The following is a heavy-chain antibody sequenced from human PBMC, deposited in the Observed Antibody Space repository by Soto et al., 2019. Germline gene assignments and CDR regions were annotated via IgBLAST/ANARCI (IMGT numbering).Heavy chain of an antibody. Sequence: ELQLVESGGGLVKPGRSLRLSCVGSGFTFEDYSLHWVRQVPGKGLERVAGISGDSGSMGYADGVRGRFTVSRDNAKSTPFVLMSSRSPEDTALDYCTKRKSARPCFAAFDLWGQGTMVTVSS. J-gene: IGHJ3*01. CDR1: GFTFEDYS. CDR3: TKRKSARPCFAAFDL. D-gene: IGHD3-16*01. CDR2: ISGDSGSM. V-gene: IGHV3-9*01.